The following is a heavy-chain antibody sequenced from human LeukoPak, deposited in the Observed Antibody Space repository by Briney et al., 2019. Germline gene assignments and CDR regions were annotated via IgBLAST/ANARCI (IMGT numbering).Heavy chain of an antibody. J-gene: IGHJ6*02. D-gene: IGHD3-22*01. CDR3: ARGYDSRSQTYFYYGMDV. Sequence: SQTLSLTCTVSGGSISSGCHYWSWIRQHPGKGREWIGYIYYIGSTYYNPSLKSRVTMSVDTSKSQLSLKLRSVTAADTAVYYCARGYDSRSQTYFYYGMDVWGQGTTVTVSS. CDR1: GGSISSGCHY. CDR2: IYYIGST. V-gene: IGHV4-31*03.